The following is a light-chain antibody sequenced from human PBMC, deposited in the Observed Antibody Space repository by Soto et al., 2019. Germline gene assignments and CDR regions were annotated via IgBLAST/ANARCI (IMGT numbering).Light chain of an antibody. CDR1: QGIRND. V-gene: IGKV1-13*02. J-gene: IGKJ1*01. CDR2: DAS. CDR3: QQYNSYS. Sequence: AIQMTQSPSSLSASVGDRVTITCRASQGIRNDLGWYQQKPRKAPKLLIYDASSLESGVPSRFSGSGSGTEFTLTISSLQPDDFATYYCQQYNSYSFGQGTKVDIK.